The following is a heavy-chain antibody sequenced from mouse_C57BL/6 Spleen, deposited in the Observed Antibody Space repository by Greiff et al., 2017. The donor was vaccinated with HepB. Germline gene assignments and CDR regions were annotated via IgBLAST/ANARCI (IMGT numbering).Heavy chain of an antibody. V-gene: IGHV3-6*01. CDR2: ISYDGSN. CDR1: GYSITSGYY. CDR3: AREGYGNPY. Sequence: EVKLQASGPGLVKPSQSLSLTCSVTGYSITSGYYWNWIRQFPGNKLEWMGYISYDGSNNYNPSLKTRISITRDTSKNQFFLKLNSVTTEDTATYYCAREGYGNPYWGQGTTLTVSS. J-gene: IGHJ2*01. D-gene: IGHD2-10*02.